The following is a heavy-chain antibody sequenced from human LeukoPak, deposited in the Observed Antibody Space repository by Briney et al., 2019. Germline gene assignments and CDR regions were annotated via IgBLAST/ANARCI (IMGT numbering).Heavy chain of an antibody. J-gene: IGHJ5*02. CDR2: IKQDGSEK. V-gene: IGHV3-7*03. Sequence: EWVANIKQDGSEKYYVDSVKGRFTISRDNAKNSLYLQMNSLRAEDTAVYYCARDVRRWFDPWGQGTLVTVSS. CDR3: ARDVRRWFDP.